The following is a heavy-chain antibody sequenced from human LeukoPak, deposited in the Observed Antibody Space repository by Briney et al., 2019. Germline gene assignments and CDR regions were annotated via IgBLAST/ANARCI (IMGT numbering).Heavy chain of an antibody. D-gene: IGHD3-10*01. J-gene: IGHJ4*02. CDR3: ARDQAGSGHYADY. CDR2: ISWNGRNT. V-gene: IGHV3-20*04. CDR1: GFTFDDYD. Sequence: GGSLRLSCAASGFTFDDYDLNWVRQAPGKGLEWVSGISWNGRNTAYAESLKGRFTISRDNAKNSLYLQMNSLRAEDTAVYYCARDQAGSGHYADYWGQGTLVTVSS.